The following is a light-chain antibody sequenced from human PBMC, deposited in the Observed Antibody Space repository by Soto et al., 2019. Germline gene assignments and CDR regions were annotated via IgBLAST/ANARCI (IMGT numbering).Light chain of an antibody. V-gene: IGLV1-44*01. CDR1: SSNIGSNT. CDR2: SNN. J-gene: IGLJ1*01. CDR3: AACDDSLNGYV. Sequence: QAVVTQPPSASGTPGQRVTISCSGSSSNIGSNTVNWYQQLPGTAPKLLIYSNNQRPSGVPDRFSGSKSGTSASLAISGLQSEDEADYYCAACDDSLNGYVFGNGTKVTVL.